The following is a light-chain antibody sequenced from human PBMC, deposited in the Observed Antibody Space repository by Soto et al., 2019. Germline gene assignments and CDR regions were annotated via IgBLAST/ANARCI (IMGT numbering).Light chain of an antibody. V-gene: IGLV2-14*03. CDR1: SSDVGGYNY. J-gene: IGLJ1*01. CDR3: CSYTSSSTPWV. CDR2: DVS. Sequence: QSVLTQPASVSGSPGQSITISCTGTSSDVGGYNYVSWYPQHPGKAPKLMIYDVSDRPSGVSNRFSASKSGNTASLTISGLQAEDEADYYCCSYTSSSTPWVFGTGSKVPV.